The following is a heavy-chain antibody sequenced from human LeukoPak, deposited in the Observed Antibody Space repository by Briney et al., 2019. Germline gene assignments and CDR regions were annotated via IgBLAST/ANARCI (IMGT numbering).Heavy chain of an antibody. J-gene: IGHJ4*02. D-gene: IGHD2-2*01. CDR3: ANHLACGSTSCPPFDY. V-gene: IGHV3-66*01. CDR1: GFTVSSSY. CDR2: IYSEGTT. Sequence: GGSLRLSCTGSGFTVSSSYMSWVRRAPGKGLEWVSLIYSEGTTYYADSVKGRFTISRDNAKNSLYLQMNSLRAEDTAVYYCANHLACGSTSCPPFDYWGQGTLVTVSS.